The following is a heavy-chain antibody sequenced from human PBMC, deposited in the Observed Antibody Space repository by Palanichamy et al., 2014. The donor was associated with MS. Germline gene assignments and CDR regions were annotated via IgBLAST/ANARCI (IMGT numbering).Heavy chain of an antibody. V-gene: IGHV4-59*01. D-gene: IGHD1-26*01. J-gene: IGHJ4*02. Sequence: QVQLQESGPGLVKPSETLSLTCSVSGGSISNFYWSWIRQPPGKGLEWIGHIYYSGSTNYNPSLKSRVTISVDTSKNQFSLKLNSVTAADTAVYYCAGGRIVGASTLEYWGQGTLVTVSS. CDR2: IYYSGST. CDR1: GGSISNFY. CDR3: AGGRIVGASTLEY.